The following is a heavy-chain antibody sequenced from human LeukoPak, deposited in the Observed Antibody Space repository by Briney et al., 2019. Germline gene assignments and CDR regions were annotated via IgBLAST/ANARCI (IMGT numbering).Heavy chain of an antibody. CDR1: GGSISSSSYY. CDR3: ARHFAIGSSWPYYFDY. D-gene: IGHD6-13*01. J-gene: IGHJ4*02. V-gene: IGHV4-39*01. CDR2: IYYSGST. Sequence: PSETLSLTCTVSGGSISSSSYYWGWIRQPPGKGLEWIGSIYYSGSTYYNPSLKSRVTISVDTSKNQFSLKLSSVTAADTAVYYCARHFAIGSSWPYYFDYWGQGTLVTVSS.